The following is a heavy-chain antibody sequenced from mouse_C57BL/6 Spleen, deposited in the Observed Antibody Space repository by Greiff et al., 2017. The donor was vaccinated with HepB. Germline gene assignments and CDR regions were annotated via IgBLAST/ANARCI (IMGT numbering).Heavy chain of an antibody. V-gene: IGHV1-80*01. J-gene: IGHJ2*01. Sequence: QVQLQQSGAELVKPGASVKISCKASGYAFSSYWMNWVKQRPGKGLEWIGQIYPGDGDTNYNGKFKGTATLAADKTASTAYMQLSSLTSEDSAVYFCARGYGRTHFDYWGQGTTLTVSS. CDR3: ARGYGRTHFDY. CDR2: IYPGDGDT. CDR1: GYAFSSYW. D-gene: IGHD1-1*01.